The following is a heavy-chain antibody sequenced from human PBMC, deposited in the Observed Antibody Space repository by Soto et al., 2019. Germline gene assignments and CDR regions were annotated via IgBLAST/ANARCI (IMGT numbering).Heavy chain of an antibody. CDR2: IYSSGTT. V-gene: IGHV4-4*07. J-gene: IGHJ5*02. Sequence: PSETLSLTCSVSGGSISGYYWTWIRQPAGKGLEWIGRIYSSGTTKYNPSLKSRVTMSLDTSKNQFSLSLSSVTATDTAVYYCARGQRFSDWFDPWGPGTLGTVSA. CDR3: ARGQRFSDWFDP. CDR1: GGSISGYY. D-gene: IGHD3-3*01.